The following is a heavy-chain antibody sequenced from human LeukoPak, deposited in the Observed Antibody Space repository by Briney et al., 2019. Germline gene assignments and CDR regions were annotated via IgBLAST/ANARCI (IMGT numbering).Heavy chain of an antibody. V-gene: IGHV4-59*08. J-gene: IGHJ4*02. CDR1: GGSISGYY. D-gene: IGHD2-15*01. CDR2: VRYTGTP. CDR3: ARHVAPDMDYFDY. Sequence: SETLSLTCTVSGGSISGYYWTWIRQSPGQRPEWLAYVRYTGTPNYNPSLKSRLTISVDTSKSQFSLTLTSVTAADTAVYYCARHVAPDMDYFDYWGPGTLVTVSP.